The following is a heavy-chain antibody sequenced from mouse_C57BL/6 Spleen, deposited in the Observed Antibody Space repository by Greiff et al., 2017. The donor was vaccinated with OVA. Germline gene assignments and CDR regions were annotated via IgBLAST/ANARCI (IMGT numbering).Heavy chain of an antibody. Sequence: EVQGVESGPGMVKPSQSLSLTCTVTGYSITSGYDWHWIRHFPGNKLEWMGYISYSGSTNYNPSLKSRISITHDTSKNHFFLKLNSVTTEDTATYYCARGHDYDAMDYWGQGTSVTVSS. CDR3: ARGHDYDAMDY. CDR1: GYSITSGYD. V-gene: IGHV3-1*01. CDR2: ISYSGST. J-gene: IGHJ4*01.